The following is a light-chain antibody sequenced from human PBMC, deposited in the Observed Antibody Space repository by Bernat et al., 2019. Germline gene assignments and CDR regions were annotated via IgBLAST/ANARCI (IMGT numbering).Light chain of an antibody. CDR3: QSYDNSIWV. J-gene: IGLJ3*02. V-gene: IGLV6-57*04. CDR2: ENN. Sequence: FMLTQPHSVSESPGKTVTISCTRSSGTIASSSVQWYQQRPGGAPTPVISENNQRHTGVPDRFSGSIDSASNSASLTISGLKTEDEADYYCQSYDNSIWVFGGGTRLTVL. CDR1: SGTIASSS.